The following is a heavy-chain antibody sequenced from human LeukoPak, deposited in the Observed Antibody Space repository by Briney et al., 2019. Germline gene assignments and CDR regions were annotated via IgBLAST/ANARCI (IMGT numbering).Heavy chain of an antibody. CDR3: ARAGATGMDV. D-gene: IGHD1-26*01. CDR1: GYTFTNYG. Sequence: ASEKVSCKASGYTFTNYGFSWVRQAPGQGLEWMGWISTYNGNTNYAQKLQNRVTMTTDTSTSTAYLELRSLRSDDTAMYYCARAGATGMDVWGQGTTVTVSS. V-gene: IGHV1-18*01. J-gene: IGHJ6*02. CDR2: ISTYNGNT.